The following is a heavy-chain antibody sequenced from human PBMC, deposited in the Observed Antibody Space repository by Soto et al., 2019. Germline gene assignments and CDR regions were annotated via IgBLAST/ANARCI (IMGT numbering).Heavy chain of an antibody. D-gene: IGHD6-19*01. CDR3: ARDLEPGYSSGWQDY. Sequence: QVQLVECGGGVVQPGRSLRLSCAASGFTFSSYAMHWVRQAPGKGLEWVAVISYDGGNKYYADSVKGRFTISRDNSKNTLYLQMNSLRAEDTAVYYCARDLEPGYSSGWQDYWGQGTLVTVSS. J-gene: IGHJ4*02. CDR1: GFTFSSYA. V-gene: IGHV3-30-3*01. CDR2: ISYDGGNK.